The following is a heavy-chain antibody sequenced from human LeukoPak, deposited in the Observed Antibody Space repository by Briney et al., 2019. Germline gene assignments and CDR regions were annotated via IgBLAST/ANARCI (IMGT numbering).Heavy chain of an antibody. D-gene: IGHD2-2*01. CDR1: GFTFSSYS. CDR2: ISSSSSYI. CDR3: ARAKVPAAIYQSGTFDY. V-gene: IGHV3-21*01. Sequence: NPGGSLRLSCAASGFTFSSYSMNWVRQAPGKGLEWVSSISSSSSYIYYADSVKGRFTISRDNAKNTLYLQMNSLRAEDTAVYYCARAKVPAAIYQSGTFDYWGQGTLVTVSS. J-gene: IGHJ4*02.